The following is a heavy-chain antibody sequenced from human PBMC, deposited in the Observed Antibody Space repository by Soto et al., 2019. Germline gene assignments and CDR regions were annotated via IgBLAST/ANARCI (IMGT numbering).Heavy chain of an antibody. CDR2: IYYSGST. CDR3: ARGRYYDYIWGSYRLYYFDY. CDR1: GGSFSGYY. J-gene: IGHJ4*02. V-gene: IGHV4-59*01. Sequence: PSETLSLTCAVYGGSFSGYYWSWIRQPPGKGLEWIGYIYYSGSTNYNPSLKSRVTISVDTSKNQFSLKLSSVTAADTAVYYCARGRYYDYIWGSYRLYYFDYWGQGTLVTVSS. D-gene: IGHD3-16*02.